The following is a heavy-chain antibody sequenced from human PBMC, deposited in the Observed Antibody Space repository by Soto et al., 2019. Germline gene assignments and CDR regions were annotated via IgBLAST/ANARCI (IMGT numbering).Heavy chain of an antibody. CDR1: GGSINSGGYF. Sequence: SETLSLTCSVSGGSINSGGYFWSWIRQHPGKGLECIGYIYHSGITYYNPSLKSRVTISVDTSKNEFSLQLRSVTAADTAVYFCASFRNTSPGWFDPWGQGTLVTVSS. CDR3: ASFRNTSPGWFDP. D-gene: IGHD4-4*01. J-gene: IGHJ5*02. CDR2: IYHSGIT. V-gene: IGHV4-31*03.